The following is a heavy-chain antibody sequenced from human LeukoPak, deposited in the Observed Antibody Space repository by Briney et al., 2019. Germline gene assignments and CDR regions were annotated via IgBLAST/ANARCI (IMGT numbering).Heavy chain of an antibody. CDR2: IRPDGSEK. V-gene: IGHV3-7*01. CDR1: VFTSSNYW. D-gene: IGHD5-24*01. Sequence: PGGSLSLSCAASVFTSSNYWMSWVRQAPGKGLEWVANIRPDGSEKFYVDSVKGRFTLSRDNAKKSLYLRMNSLRVEDTAVYYCARDADLGNTITGGLDIWGQGTMVTVSS. CDR3: ARDADLGNTITGGLDI. J-gene: IGHJ3*02.